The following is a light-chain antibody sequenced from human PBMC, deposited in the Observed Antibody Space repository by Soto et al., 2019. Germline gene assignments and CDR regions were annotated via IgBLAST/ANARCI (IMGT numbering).Light chain of an antibody. J-gene: IGKJ1*01. CDR1: QSISNH. Sequence: DTQMTQSPSSLSASVHYRVIITCRASQSISNHLNWYQQKPGKAPKLLIFAASSLQSGVPSRFSGSRSGPDFTLTISSLQPEDFATYYCQQSYSSPQTFGQGAKVDI. CDR3: QQSYSSPQT. CDR2: AAS. V-gene: IGKV1-39*01.